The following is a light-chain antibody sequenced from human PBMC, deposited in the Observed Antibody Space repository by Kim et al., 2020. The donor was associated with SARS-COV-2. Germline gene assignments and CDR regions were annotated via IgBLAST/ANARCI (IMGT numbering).Light chain of an antibody. Sequence: SPGERATLSCRASQSVINNLAWYQQKPGQAPRLLIYGASTRAAGVSARFSGSGTGTEFTLTISSLQSEDVAVYYCQQYKDWPPGYTFGQGTKLEI. CDR2: GAS. V-gene: IGKV3-15*01. CDR3: QQYKDWPPGYT. CDR1: QSVINN. J-gene: IGKJ2*01.